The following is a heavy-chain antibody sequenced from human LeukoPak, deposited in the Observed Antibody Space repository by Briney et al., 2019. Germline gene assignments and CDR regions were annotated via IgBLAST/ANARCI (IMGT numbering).Heavy chain of an antibody. CDR2: IYYSGST. Sequence: ASETLSLTCTVSGGSISSYYWSWIRQPPGKGLEWIGYIYYSGSTNYNPSLKSRVTISVDTSKNQFSLKLSPVTAADTAVYYCAREGRWELAGAFDIWGQGTMVTVSS. V-gene: IGHV4-59*01. J-gene: IGHJ3*02. CDR3: AREGRWELAGAFDI. CDR1: GGSISSYY. D-gene: IGHD1-26*01.